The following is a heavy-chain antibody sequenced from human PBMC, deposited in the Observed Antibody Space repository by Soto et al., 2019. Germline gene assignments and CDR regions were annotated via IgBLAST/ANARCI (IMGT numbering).Heavy chain of an antibody. Sequence: PSETLSLTCAVYGGSFSGYYWSWIRQPPGKGLEWIGEINHSGSTNYNPSLKSRVTISEDTSKNQFSLKLSSVTAADTAVYYCARGLRLVVPAAIPGYYYYYGMDVWGQGTTVTVSS. CDR2: INHSGST. V-gene: IGHV4-34*01. J-gene: IGHJ6*02. CDR3: ARGLRLVVPAAIPGYYYYYGMDV. CDR1: GGSFSGYY. D-gene: IGHD2-2*01.